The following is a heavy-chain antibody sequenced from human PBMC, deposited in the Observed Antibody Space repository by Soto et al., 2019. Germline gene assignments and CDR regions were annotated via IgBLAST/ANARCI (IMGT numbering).Heavy chain of an antibody. Sequence: GASVKVSCKASGGTFSSYAIGWVRQAPGQGLECMGGIIPVFGTANHAQKFQGRVTINADESTSTVYMELSSLRSEDTAVYYCARGWNDFPHWGQGTMVTVYS. CDR1: GGTFSSYA. J-gene: IGHJ1*01. CDR2: IIPVFGTA. D-gene: IGHD1-1*01. CDR3: ARGWNDFPH. V-gene: IGHV1-69*13.